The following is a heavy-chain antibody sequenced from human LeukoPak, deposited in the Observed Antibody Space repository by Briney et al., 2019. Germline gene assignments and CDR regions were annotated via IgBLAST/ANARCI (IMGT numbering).Heavy chain of an antibody. J-gene: IGHJ4*02. CDR1: GFSISSGHY. CDR3: ARIFIGNGYSSYFDC. CDR2: VYQSGTT. D-gene: IGHD5-18*01. V-gene: IGHV4-38-2*02. Sequence: SETLSLTCTVSGFSISSGHYWGWVRQPPGAGLEWIGSVYQSGTTYYNPSLKRRVTKSVDMSKNQFSLRLRPVTAAETAVYYCARIFIGNGYSSYFDCWGQGTLVTVSS.